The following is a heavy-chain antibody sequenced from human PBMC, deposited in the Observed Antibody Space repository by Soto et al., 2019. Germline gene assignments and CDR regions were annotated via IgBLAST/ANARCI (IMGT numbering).Heavy chain of an antibody. Sequence: QVQLQQWGAGLLKPSETLSLTCAVYGGSFSGYYWSWIRQPPGKGLEWIGEINHSGSTNYNPSLKSRVTISVDTSKNQFSLKLSSVTAADTAVYYCARGKSYNWFDPWGQGTLVTVSS. CDR2: INHSGST. CDR3: ARGKSYNWFDP. V-gene: IGHV4-34*01. J-gene: IGHJ5*02. CDR1: GGSFSGYY.